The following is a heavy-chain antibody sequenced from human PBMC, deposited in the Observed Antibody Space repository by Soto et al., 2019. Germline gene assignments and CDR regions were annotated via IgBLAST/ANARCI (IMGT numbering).Heavy chain of an antibody. J-gene: IGHJ6*02. CDR2: IYPADSDT. CDR3: ARLRCGSTSCYTRFYHFYGMDV. D-gene: IGHD2-2*02. CDR1: GYSFTTYW. Sequence: GESLKISCKGSGYSFTTYWIAWVRQMPGKGLEWMGIIYPADSDTRYSASFQGKVTIPVDKPSSTAYLQRRSLRASDTAMYYCARLRCGSTSCYTRFYHFYGMDVWGQGTTVTVSS. V-gene: IGHV5-51*01.